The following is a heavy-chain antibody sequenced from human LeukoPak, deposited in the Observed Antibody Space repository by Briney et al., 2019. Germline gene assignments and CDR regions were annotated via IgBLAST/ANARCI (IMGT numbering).Heavy chain of an antibody. Sequence: GASVKVSCKVSGYTLTELSMHWVRQAPGKGLEWMGGFDPEDGETIYAQKFQGRVTMTEDTSTDTAYMELSSLRSEDTAVYYCATGGIQLWERDFDYWGQGTLVTVSS. D-gene: IGHD5-18*01. J-gene: IGHJ4*02. CDR3: ATGGIQLWERDFDY. V-gene: IGHV1-24*01. CDR2: FDPEDGET. CDR1: GYTLTELS.